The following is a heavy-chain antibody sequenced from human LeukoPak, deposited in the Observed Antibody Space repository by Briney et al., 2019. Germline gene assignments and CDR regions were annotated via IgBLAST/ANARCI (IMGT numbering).Heavy chain of an antibody. D-gene: IGHD1-26*01. CDR2: IYYSGST. Sequence: PSETLSLTCTVSGGPISSYYWSWIRQPPGKGLEWIGYIYYSGSTNYNPSLKSRVTISVDTSKNQFSLKLSSVTAADTAVYYCARGGSYRYYFDYWGQGTLVTVSS. CDR3: ARGGSYRYYFDY. CDR1: GGPISSYY. J-gene: IGHJ4*02. V-gene: IGHV4-59*01.